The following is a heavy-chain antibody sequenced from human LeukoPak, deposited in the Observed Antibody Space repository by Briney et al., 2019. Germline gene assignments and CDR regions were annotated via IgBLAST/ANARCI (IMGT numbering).Heavy chain of an antibody. D-gene: IGHD6-19*01. Sequence: EASVKVSCKASGYTFTSYGISWARQAPGQGLEWMGWISAYNGNTNYAQKFQGRVTITADKSTSTAYMELSSLRSEDTAVYYCARRSSGWGDAFDIWGQGTMVTVSS. CDR1: GYTFTSYG. J-gene: IGHJ3*02. V-gene: IGHV1-18*01. CDR2: ISAYNGNT. CDR3: ARRSSGWGDAFDI.